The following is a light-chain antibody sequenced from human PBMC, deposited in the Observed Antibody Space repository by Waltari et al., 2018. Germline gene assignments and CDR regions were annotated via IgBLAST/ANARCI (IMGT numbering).Light chain of an antibody. CDR3: HSRDSDGNS. Sequence: SSELTPDPAVSVTLGQTLTITCQGSSLRPYYASWYQQKPGQAPVLVIVGKNIRPSGIPDRFSGSSSGNTASLTITGAQAEDEADYYCHSRDSDGNSFGGGTKLTVL. CDR2: GKN. J-gene: IGLJ2*01. CDR1: SLRPYY. V-gene: IGLV3-19*01.